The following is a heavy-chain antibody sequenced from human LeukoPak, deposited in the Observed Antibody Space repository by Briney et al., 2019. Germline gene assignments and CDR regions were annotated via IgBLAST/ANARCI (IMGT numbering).Heavy chain of an antibody. CDR3: ARGSYGGNTLDY. J-gene: IGHJ4*02. CDR1: EFTFSNYA. CDR2: ISGGGGST. V-gene: IGHV3-23*01. D-gene: IGHD4-23*01. Sequence: GGSLRLSCAASEFTFSNYAMNWVRQAPGKGLEWVSGISGGGGSTYYADSVKGRFTISRDNSKNTLYLQMDSLRAEDTAVYYCARGSYGGNTLDYWGQGTLVTVSS.